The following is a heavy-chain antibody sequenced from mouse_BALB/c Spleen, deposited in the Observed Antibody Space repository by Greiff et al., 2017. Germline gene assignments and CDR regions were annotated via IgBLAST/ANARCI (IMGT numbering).Heavy chain of an antibody. J-gene: IGHJ4*01. D-gene: IGHD2-3*01. CDR1: GFSLTSYG. V-gene: IGHV2-9*02. CDR2: IWAGGST. CDR3: ARERDGYYPYYAMDY. Sequence: VMLVESGPGLVAPSQSLSITCTVSGFSLTSYGVHWVRQPPGKGLEWLGVIWAGGSTNYNSALMSRLSISKDNSKSQVFLKMNSLQTDDTAMYYCARERDGYYPYYAMDYWGQGTSVTVSS.